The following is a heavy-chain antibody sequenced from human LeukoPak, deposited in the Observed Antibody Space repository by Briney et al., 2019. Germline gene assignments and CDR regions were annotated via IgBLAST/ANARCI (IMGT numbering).Heavy chain of an antibody. D-gene: IGHD4-17*01. CDR2: ISSSSSTI. J-gene: IGHJ3*02. V-gene: IGHV3-48*04. CDR3: ARLTLGDYVEAFDI. CDR1: GFTFSSYS. Sequence: PGGSLRLSCAASGFTFSSYSMNWVRQAPGKGLEWVSYISSSSSTIYYADSVKGRFTISRDNAKNSLYLQMNSLRAEDTAVYYCARLTLGDYVEAFDIWGQGTMVTVSS.